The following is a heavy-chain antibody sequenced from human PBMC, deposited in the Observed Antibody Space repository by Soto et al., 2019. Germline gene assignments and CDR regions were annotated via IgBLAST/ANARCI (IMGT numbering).Heavy chain of an antibody. D-gene: IGHD6-19*01. CDR3: ARDGGGGDSGWYEIWFDP. CDR2: IIPIFGTA. V-gene: IGHV1-69*06. CDR1: GGTFSSYA. Sequence: QVQLVQSGAEVKKPGSSVKVSCKASGGTFSSYAISWVRQAPGQGLEWMGGIIPIFGTANYAQKFQGRVTITADKSTSTAYMELSSLRSEDTALYYCARDGGGGDSGWYEIWFDPWGQGTLVTVSS. J-gene: IGHJ5*02.